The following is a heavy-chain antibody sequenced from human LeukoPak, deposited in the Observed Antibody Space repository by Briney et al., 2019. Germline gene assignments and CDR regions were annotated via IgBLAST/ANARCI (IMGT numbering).Heavy chain of an antibody. CDR1: GFTFSSYS. D-gene: IGHD3-22*01. J-gene: IGHJ6*02. V-gene: IGHV3-48*01. CDR3: ARVSPRNYYDSSGWSHGMDV. CDR2: ISTSSSTI. Sequence: GGSLRLSCAASGFTFSSYSMNWVRQAPGKGLEWVSYISTSSSTIYYADSVKGRFTISRDNSKNTLYLQMNSLRAEDTAVYYCARVSPRNYYDSSGWSHGMDVWGQGTTVTVSS.